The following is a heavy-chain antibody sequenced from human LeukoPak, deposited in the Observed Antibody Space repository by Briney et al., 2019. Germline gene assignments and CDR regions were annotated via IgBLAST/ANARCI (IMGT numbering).Heavy chain of an antibody. J-gene: IGHJ4*02. D-gene: IGHD1-20*01. V-gene: IGHV1-2*02. CDR2: INPNSGGT. Sequence: ASVKVSCTASGYTFTGYYMHWVRQAPGQGLEWMGWINPNSGGTDYAQNFQGRVTMTRDTSISTAYMELSGLRSDDTAVYYCARAGYNWSQYYFDYWGQGTLVTVSS. CDR3: ARAGYNWSQYYFDY. CDR1: GYTFTGYY.